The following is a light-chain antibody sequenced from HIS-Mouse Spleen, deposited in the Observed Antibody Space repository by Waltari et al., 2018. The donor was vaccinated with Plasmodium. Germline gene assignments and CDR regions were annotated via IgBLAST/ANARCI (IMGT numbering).Light chain of an antibody. Sequence: QSVLTQPPSVSAAPGQKVTISCSGSSSTIGNTYVSWYQQLPGTAPKLLIYDNNKRPSGIPDRFSGSKSGTSATLGITGLQTGDEADYYCGTWDSSLSAGVVFGGGTKLTVL. CDR2: DNN. J-gene: IGLJ2*01. V-gene: IGLV1-51*01. CDR3: GTWDSSLSAGVV. CDR1: SSTIGNTY.